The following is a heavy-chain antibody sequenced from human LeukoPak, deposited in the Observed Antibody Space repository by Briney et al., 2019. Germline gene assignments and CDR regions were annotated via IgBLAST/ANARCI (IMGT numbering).Heavy chain of an antibody. CDR2: ISAYNGDT. J-gene: IGHJ4*02. D-gene: IGHD6-13*01. Sequence: ASLNLSCTASGYTFTNYGISWVRQAPEQGLEWMGWISAYNGDTNYAQKLQGRVTMTTDTSTSTAYMELRTLRSDDTAVYYCAVRNRSSWSPFDFWGQGTLVTVSS. CDR1: GYTFTNYG. V-gene: IGHV1-18*01. CDR3: AVRNRSSWSPFDF.